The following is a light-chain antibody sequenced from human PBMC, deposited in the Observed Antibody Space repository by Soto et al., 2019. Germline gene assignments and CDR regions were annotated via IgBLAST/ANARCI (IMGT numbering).Light chain of an antibody. CDR3: LQHKTYPLT. J-gene: IGKJ4*01. Sequence: DIQMTQSPSTLSASVGDRVTITCLASQSISSWVAWYQQKPGEVPKRLSHAASRLQSGVPSRFSGSGSGTEFRLTINSLEPEAFETYYCLQHKTYPLTFGGGTKVDIK. CDR1: QSISSW. V-gene: IGKV1-5*01. CDR2: AAS.